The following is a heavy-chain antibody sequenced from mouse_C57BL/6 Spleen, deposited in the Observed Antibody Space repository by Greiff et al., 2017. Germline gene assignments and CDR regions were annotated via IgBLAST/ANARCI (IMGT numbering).Heavy chain of an antibody. CDR2: ISDGGSYT. CDR1: GFTFSSYA. V-gene: IGHV5-4*01. J-gene: IGHJ1*03. D-gene: IGHD1-1*01. CDR3: AREGYYGSPHWYFDV. Sequence: EVMLVESGGGLVKPGGSLKLSCAASGFTFSSYAMSWVRQTPEKRLEWVATISDGGSYTYYPDNVKGRFTISRDNAKNNLYLQMSHLKSEDTAMYYCAREGYYGSPHWYFDVWGTGTTVTVSS.